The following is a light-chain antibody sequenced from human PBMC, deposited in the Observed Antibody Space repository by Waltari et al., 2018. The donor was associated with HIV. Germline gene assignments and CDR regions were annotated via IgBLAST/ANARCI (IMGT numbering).Light chain of an antibody. V-gene: IGLV1-51*01. CDR2: DNN. Sequence: QSVLTQPPSVSAAPGQKVTISCSGSNSNIGNNYVSWYQQLPGTAPKLLIYDNNKRPAGIPDRFSGAKSGTSATLGITGRQTGDEADYYCGTWDSSLSAVLFGGGTQLTVL. CDR3: GTWDSSLSAVL. J-gene: IGLJ2*01. CDR1: NSNIGNNY.